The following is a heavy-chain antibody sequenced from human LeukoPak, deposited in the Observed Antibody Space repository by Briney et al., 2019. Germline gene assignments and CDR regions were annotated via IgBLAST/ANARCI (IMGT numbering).Heavy chain of an antibody. CDR2: IFPGDSDT. V-gene: IGHV5-51*01. CDR1: GYSFTSYW. J-gene: IGHJ4*02. CDR3: ARGSGYSSAREVDY. Sequence: GESLKISCKGSGYSFTSYWIGWVRQMSGKGLEWMGVIFPGDSDTSYSPSFQGQVTISVDKSITTAYLQWSSLKASDTAMYFCARGSGYSSAREVDYWGQGTLVTVSS. D-gene: IGHD6-19*01.